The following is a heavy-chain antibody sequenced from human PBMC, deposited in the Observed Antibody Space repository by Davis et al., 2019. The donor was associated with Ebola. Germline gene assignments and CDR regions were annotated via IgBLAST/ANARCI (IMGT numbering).Heavy chain of an antibody. CDR2: INHSGST. CDR3: ARGRRANYYYYGMDV. V-gene: IGHV4-34*01. CDR1: GGSFSGYY. J-gene: IGHJ6*02. D-gene: IGHD6-25*01. Sequence: MPSETLSLTCAVYGGSFSGYYWSWIRQPPGKGLEWIGAINHSGSTNYNPSLKSRVTISVDTSKNQFSLKLSSVTAADTAVYYCARGRRANYYYYGMDVWGQGTTVTVSS.